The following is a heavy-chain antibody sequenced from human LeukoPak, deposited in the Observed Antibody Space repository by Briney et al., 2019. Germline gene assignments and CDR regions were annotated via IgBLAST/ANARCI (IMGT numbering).Heavy chain of an antibody. J-gene: IGHJ4*02. Sequence: GGSLRLSCAASGFTFSDHWMIWVRQAPGKGLEWVANIKQDGSEKNYVDSVKGRFTISRDNAKNSLYLQMNSLRAEGTAVYHCARDTNWYPIDYWGQGTLVTVSS. CDR2: IKQDGSEK. D-gene: IGHD1-1*01. V-gene: IGHV3-7*03. CDR3: ARDTNWYPIDY. CDR1: GFTFSDHW.